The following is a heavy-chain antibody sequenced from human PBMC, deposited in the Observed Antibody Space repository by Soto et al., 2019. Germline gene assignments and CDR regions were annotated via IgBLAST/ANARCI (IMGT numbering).Heavy chain of an antibody. CDR2: IKSKTDGGTT. J-gene: IGHJ3*02. CDR3: TTGGCSGGSCYGDDAFDI. CDR1: GFTFSNAW. D-gene: IGHD2-15*01. V-gene: IGHV3-15*01. Sequence: GGSLRLSCAASGFTFSNAWMSWVRQAPGKGLEWVGRIKSKTDGGTTDYAATVKGRFTISRDDSKNTLYLQMNSLKTEDTAVYYCTTGGCSGGSCYGDDAFDIWGQGTMVTVSS.